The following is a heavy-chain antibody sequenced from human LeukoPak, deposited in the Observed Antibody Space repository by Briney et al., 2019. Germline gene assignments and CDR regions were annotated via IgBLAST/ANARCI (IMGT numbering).Heavy chain of an antibody. CDR2: INPNSGDA. V-gene: IGHV1-2*02. Sequence: ASVKVSCKASGYTFTDYYMHWVRQAPRQGLEWMGWINPNSGDANSAQKFQGRVTMTRDTSISTAYMELSRLRSDDTAVYYCAREIPLEWLFYFDYWGQGTLVTVSS. J-gene: IGHJ4*02. CDR1: GYTFTDYY. D-gene: IGHD3-3*01. CDR3: AREIPLEWLFYFDY.